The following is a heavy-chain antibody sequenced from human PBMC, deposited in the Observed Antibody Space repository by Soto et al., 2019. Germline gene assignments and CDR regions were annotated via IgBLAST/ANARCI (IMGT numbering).Heavy chain of an antibody. V-gene: IGHV4-31*03. J-gene: IGHJ3*02. CDR1: GGSISSGGYY. CDR3: AREAREGTGDLAFDI. Sequence: PSETLSLTCTVSGGSISSGGYYWSWIRQHPGKGLEWIGYIYYSGSTYYNPSLKSRVTISVDTSKNQFSLKLSSVTAADTAVYYCAREAREGTGDLAFDIWGQGTMVTVS. D-gene: IGHD7-27*01. CDR2: IYYSGST.